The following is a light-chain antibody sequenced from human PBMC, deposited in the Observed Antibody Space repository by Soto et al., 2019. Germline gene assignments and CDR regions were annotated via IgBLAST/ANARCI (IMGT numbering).Light chain of an antibody. V-gene: IGLV2-14*01. J-gene: IGLJ2*01. Sequence: ALTQPASVSGSPGQSITISCTGTRSDVGRYNYVSWYQQHPGKAPKLLIYEVTYRPSGVSTRFSASKSGSTASLTISGIQAEDEADYYCSSYSTTSSPHVLFGGGTKVTVL. CDR2: EVT. CDR1: RSDVGRYNY. CDR3: SSYSTTSSPHVL.